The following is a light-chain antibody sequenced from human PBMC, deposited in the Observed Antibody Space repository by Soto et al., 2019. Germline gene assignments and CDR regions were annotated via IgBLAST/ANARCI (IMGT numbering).Light chain of an antibody. V-gene: IGLV2-14*01. J-gene: IGLJ2*01. Sequence: ALTQPASVSGSPGQSITISCTGTRSDVGRYNYVSWYQQHPGKAPKLLIYEVTYRPSGVSTRFSASKSGSTASLTISGIQAEDEADYYCSSYSTTSSPHVLFGGGTKVTVL. CDR2: EVT. CDR1: RSDVGRYNY. CDR3: SSYSTTSSPHVL.